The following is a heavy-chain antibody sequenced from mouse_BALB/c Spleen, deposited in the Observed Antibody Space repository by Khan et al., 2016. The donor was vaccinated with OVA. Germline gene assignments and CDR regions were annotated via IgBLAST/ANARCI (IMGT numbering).Heavy chain of an antibody. V-gene: IGHV2-9*02. CDR1: GFSLTSYG. CDR2: IWTGGST. J-gene: IGHJ1*01. Sequence: QVQLKQSGPGLVAPSQSLSITCTVSGFSLTSYGVHWVRQPPGKGLEWLGVIWTGGSTNYNSALMFRLSISKENSKSQVFLKMNSLQTDDTAMYYCARYYGNYGWYFDVWGAGTTVTVSS. D-gene: IGHD2-1*01. CDR3: ARYYGNYGWYFDV.